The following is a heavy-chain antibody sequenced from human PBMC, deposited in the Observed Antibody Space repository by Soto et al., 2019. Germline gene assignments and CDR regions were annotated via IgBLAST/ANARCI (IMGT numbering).Heavy chain of an antibody. CDR2: MNPTSGNT. V-gene: IGHV1-8*01. CDR3: ARSDGHTFNWLDS. D-gene: IGHD2-2*02. J-gene: IGHJ5*01. CDR1: GYTFTKYD. Sequence: QVQLEQSGAEVKTPGASVKVSCKASGYTFTKYDMNWVRQAPGQGLEWMGWMNPTSGNTGYAQKFQGRLTMTWDTAIGIAHMELSSLGNEDTAVYYCARSDGHTFNWLDSWGQGALVTVSA.